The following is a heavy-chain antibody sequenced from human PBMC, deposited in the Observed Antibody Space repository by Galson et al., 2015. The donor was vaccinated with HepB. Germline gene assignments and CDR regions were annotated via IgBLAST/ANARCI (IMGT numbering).Heavy chain of an antibody. CDR1: GYTFTSYG. D-gene: IGHD3-10*01. CDR2: ISAYSGNT. J-gene: IGHJ5*02. Sequence: SVKVSCKASGYTFTSYGISWVRQAPGQGLEWMAWISAYSGNTNYAQKLQGRVTMTTDTSTSTAYMELRSLRSDDTAVYYCARDYYYYGSGSYYNSSRDWFDPWGQGTLVTVSS. CDR3: ARDYYYYGSGSYYNSSRDWFDP. V-gene: IGHV1-18*01.